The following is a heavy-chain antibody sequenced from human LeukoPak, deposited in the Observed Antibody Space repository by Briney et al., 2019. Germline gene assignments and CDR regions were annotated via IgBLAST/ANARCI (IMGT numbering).Heavy chain of an antibody. D-gene: IGHD3-22*01. CDR3: ARHYYYDSWYYFDY. J-gene: IGHJ4*02. CDR1: GFTFSSYG. CDR2: IWYDGSNK. V-gene: IGHV3-33*01. Sequence: GGSLRLSCAASGFTFSSYGMHWVRQAPGKGLEWVAVIWYDGSNKYYADSVKGRFTISRDNSKNTLYLQMNSLRAEDTAVYYCARHYYYDSWYYFDYWGQGTLVTVSS.